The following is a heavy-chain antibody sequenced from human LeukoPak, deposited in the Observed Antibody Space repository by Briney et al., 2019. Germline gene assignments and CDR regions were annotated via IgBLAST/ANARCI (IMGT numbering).Heavy chain of an antibody. Sequence: PGGSLRLSCAASGFTFDDYAMHWVRQAPGKGLEWVSDISWNSGSIGYADSVKGRFTISRDNSKNTLYLQMNSLRAEDTAVYYCARARYYYDTPLDYWGQGTLVTVSS. D-gene: IGHD3-22*01. J-gene: IGHJ4*02. V-gene: IGHV3-9*01. CDR2: ISWNSGSI. CDR1: GFTFDDYA. CDR3: ARARYYYDTPLDY.